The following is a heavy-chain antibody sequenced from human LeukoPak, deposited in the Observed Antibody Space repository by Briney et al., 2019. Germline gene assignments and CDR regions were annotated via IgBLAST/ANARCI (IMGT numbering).Heavy chain of an antibody. D-gene: IGHD3-22*01. CDR1: GFTFGNYC. Sequence: GGSLRLSCSAAGFTFGNYCMNWVRQAPGKGLEWVSSISSSYTYIFYANSMKGRFTISRDTARNSLYLQMNSLRADDTAVYYCARDRSEGHDSSGPLDAFDVWGQGTLVTVSS. J-gene: IGHJ3*01. V-gene: IGHV3-21*06. CDR3: ARDRSEGHDSSGPLDAFDV. CDR2: ISSSYTYI.